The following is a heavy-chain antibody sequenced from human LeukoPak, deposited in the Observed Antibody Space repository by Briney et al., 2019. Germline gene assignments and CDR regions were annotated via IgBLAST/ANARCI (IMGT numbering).Heavy chain of an antibody. D-gene: IGHD6-13*01. Sequence: PSETLSLTCTVSGGSISSYYWSWIRQPPGKGLEWIGYIYYSGSTNYNPSLKSRVTISVDTSKNQFSLKLSSVTAADTAVYYCARREDDSSSWYSSYFDYWGQGTLVTVSS. CDR2: IYYSGST. CDR1: GGSISSYY. CDR3: ARREDDSSSWYSSYFDY. J-gene: IGHJ4*02. V-gene: IGHV4-59*08.